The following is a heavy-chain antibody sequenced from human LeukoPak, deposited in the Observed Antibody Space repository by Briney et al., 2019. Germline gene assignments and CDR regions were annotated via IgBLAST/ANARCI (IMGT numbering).Heavy chain of an antibody. CDR1: GYTFTGYY. CDR3: ARARIAVAGNSAENDY. D-gene: IGHD6-19*01. J-gene: IGHJ4*02. V-gene: IGHV1-2*02. Sequence: ASVKVSCKASGYTFTGYYMHWVRQAPGQGLECMGWINPNSGGTNYAQKFQGRVTMTRDTSISTAYMELSRLRSDDTAVYYCARARIAVAGNSAENDYWGQGTLVTVSS. CDR2: INPNSGGT.